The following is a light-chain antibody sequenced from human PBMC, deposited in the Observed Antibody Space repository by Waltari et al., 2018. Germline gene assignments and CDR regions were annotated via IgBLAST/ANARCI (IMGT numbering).Light chain of an antibody. CDR3: QQRGNWPIT. J-gene: IGKJ5*01. CDR2: DAS. Sequence: EIVLTQSPATLSLSHGERATLSCRASHSVRIYLAWYQQKPGQPPRLLIYDASNRATGIPARFSGSGSGTDFTLTISSLEAEDFAVYYCQQRGNWPITFGQGTRLEIK. CDR1: HSVRIY. V-gene: IGKV3-11*01.